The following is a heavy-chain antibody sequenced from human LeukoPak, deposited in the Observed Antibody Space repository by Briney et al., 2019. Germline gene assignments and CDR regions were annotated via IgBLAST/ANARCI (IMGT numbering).Heavy chain of an antibody. V-gene: IGHV3-43D*03. J-gene: IGHJ4*02. CDR1: GFTFDDYA. CDR3: AKAVKRSSSSGYFDY. D-gene: IGHD6-6*01. Sequence: QSGGSLRLSCAASGFTFDDYAMHWVRQAPGKGLEWVSLISWDGGSTYYADSVKGRFTISRDNSKNSLYLQMNSLRAEDTALYYCAKAVKRSSSSGYFDYWGQGTLVTVSS. CDR2: ISWDGGST.